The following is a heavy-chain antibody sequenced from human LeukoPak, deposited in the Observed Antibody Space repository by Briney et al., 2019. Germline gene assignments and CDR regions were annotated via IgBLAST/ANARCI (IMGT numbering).Heavy chain of an antibody. J-gene: IGHJ4*02. CDR2: ASGRGGST. CDR3: AKDLWSVVTRPSLDY. V-gene: IGHV3-23*01. CDR1: GFTFSSYA. D-gene: IGHD3-3*01. Sequence: PGGSLRLSWAASGFTFSSYAMSWVRPAPGKGLEWVSSASGRGGSTHYADSVKGRFTISRDNSKNTLYLQLNSLRGEVTAVYYCAKDLWSVVTRPSLDYWGQGTLVTVSS.